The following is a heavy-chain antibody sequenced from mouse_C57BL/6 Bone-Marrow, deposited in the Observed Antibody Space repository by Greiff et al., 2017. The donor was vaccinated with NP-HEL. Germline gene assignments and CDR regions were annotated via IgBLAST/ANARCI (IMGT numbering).Heavy chain of an antibody. Sequence: EVKLVESGPELVKPGDSVKISCKASGYSFTGYFMNWVMQSHGKSLEWIGRINPYNGDTFYNQKFKGKATLTVDKSSSTAHMELRSLTSEDSAVYYCAREGNYYGSSYETWFAYWGQGTLVTVSA. J-gene: IGHJ3*01. V-gene: IGHV1-20*01. CDR1: GYSFTGYF. D-gene: IGHD1-1*01. CDR2: INPYNGDT. CDR3: AREGNYYGSSYETWFAY.